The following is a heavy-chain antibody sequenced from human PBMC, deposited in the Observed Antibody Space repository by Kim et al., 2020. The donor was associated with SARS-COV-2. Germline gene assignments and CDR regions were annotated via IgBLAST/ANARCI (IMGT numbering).Heavy chain of an antibody. Sequence: GGSLRLSCAASGFTFSSYGMHWVRQAPGKGLEWVAVISYDGSNKYYADSVKGRFTISRDNSKNTLYLQMNSLRAEDTAVYYCAKDSPYSSAIFDYWGQGT. CDR1: GFTFSSYG. CDR3: AKDSPYSSAIFDY. J-gene: IGHJ4*02. D-gene: IGHD5-18*01. V-gene: IGHV3-30*18. CDR2: ISYDGSNK.